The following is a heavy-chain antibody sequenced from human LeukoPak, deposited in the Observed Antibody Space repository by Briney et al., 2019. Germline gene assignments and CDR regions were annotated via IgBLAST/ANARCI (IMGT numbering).Heavy chain of an antibody. D-gene: IGHD5-24*01. CDR2: IWYGGSNK. Sequence: GGSLRLSCAASGFTFSSYGMHWVRQAPGKGLEWVAVIWYGGSNKYYADSVKVRYTISRDNSKNTLYLQMNSLRAEDTAVYYCAKSRRDGYNYFDYWGQGTLVTVSS. CDR3: AKSRRDGYNYFDY. V-gene: IGHV3-33*06. CDR1: GFTFSSYG. J-gene: IGHJ4*02.